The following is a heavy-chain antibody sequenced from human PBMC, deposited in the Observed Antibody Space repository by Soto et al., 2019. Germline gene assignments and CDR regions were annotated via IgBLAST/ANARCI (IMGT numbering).Heavy chain of an antibody. Sequence: PSETLSLTCTVSGGSISSYYWSWIRQPPGKGLERIGNIFHTGSTNYNPSLQSRVSISVDTSKNQFSLKLTSVTAADTAVYYCARESSGWYEQLPQNAFDIWGQGKMVTVSS. CDR1: GGSISSYY. J-gene: IGHJ3*02. CDR3: ARESSGWYEQLPQNAFDI. CDR2: IFHTGST. D-gene: IGHD6-19*01. V-gene: IGHV4-59*12.